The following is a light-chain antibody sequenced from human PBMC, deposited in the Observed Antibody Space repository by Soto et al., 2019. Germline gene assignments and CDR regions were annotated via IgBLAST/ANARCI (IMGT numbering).Light chain of an antibody. V-gene: IGKV3-11*01. CDR1: QSVSSY. CDR3: QQRSNWPRST. J-gene: IGKJ5*01. CDR2: DAS. Sequence: EIVLTQSPGTLSLSPGERATLSCRAGQSVSSYLAWYQQKPGQAPRLLIYDASNRATGIPARFSGSGSGTDFTLTISSLEPEDFAVYYCQQRSNWPRSTFGQGTRREIK.